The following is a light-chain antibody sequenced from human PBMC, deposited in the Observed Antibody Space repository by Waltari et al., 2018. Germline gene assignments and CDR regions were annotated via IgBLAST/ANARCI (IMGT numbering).Light chain of an antibody. CDR3: QQSFNTAPLT. Sequence: DIQMTQSPTSVSASLGDRVPITCRSSQNINTYLNWLQQRPGQPPKLLIYAASTLQSGVPSRFSGRGSGTHFTLTITGLQPEDFATYYCQQSFNTAPLTFGGGTKVEI. CDR1: QNINTY. CDR2: AAS. J-gene: IGKJ4*01. V-gene: IGKV1-39*01.